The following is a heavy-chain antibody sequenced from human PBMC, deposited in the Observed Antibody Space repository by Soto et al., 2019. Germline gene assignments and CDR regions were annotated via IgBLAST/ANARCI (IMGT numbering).Heavy chain of an antibody. J-gene: IGHJ4*02. CDR3: ARDMVTFGGIIALPNY. D-gene: IGHD3-16*02. V-gene: IGHV1-18*01. Sequence: QVQLVQSETEVKKPGTSVKVSCKASGYTFTNYIISWVRQAPGQGREWKGWISPYNGNTNYAQKFQGRVTMTTDTSTTTVYMELRSLRSDDTAVYYCARDMVTFGGIIALPNYWGQGTLVTVSS. CDR2: ISPYNGNT. CDR1: GYTFTNYI.